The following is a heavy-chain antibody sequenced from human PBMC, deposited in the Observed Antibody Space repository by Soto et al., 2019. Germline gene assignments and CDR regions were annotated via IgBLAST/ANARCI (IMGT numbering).Heavy chain of an antibody. J-gene: IGHJ6*02. Sequence: SETLSLTCTVSGGSMSSSSYYWGWIRQPPGKGLEWIGSIYYSGSTYYNPSLKSRVTISVDTSKKQFSLKLSSVIAADTAVYYCAGRGTCSGSPSCGMDVWGQGTTVTVSS. CDR1: GGSMSSSSYY. V-gene: IGHV4-39*01. CDR3: AGRGTCSGSPSCGMDV. D-gene: IGHD3-10*02. CDR2: IYYSGST.